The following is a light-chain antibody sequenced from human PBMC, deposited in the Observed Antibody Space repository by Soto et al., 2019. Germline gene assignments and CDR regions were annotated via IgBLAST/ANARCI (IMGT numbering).Light chain of an antibody. CDR3: QQYSTYPLT. Sequence: DIQIAQSASTLSSSLGDRVAITFRASQSISSWLAWYQQKPGKAPQILIYDASKLEPGVPSRLSGGGSGTEFTLTISSLQPDDFATYYCQQYSTYPLTFGGGTKVDIK. CDR2: DAS. CDR1: QSISSW. V-gene: IGKV1-5*01. J-gene: IGKJ4*01.